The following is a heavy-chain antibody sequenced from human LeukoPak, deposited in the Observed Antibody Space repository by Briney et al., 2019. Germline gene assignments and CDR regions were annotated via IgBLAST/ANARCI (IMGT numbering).Heavy chain of an antibody. CDR3: ARGGGVLDYYYYMDV. J-gene: IGHJ6*03. D-gene: IGHD3-16*01. V-gene: IGHV1-69*05. CDR2: IIPIFGTA. CDR1: GGTFSSYA. Sequence: ASVKVSCKASGGTFSSYAISWVRQAPGQGLEWMGGIIPIFGTANYAQKFQGRVTITTDESTSTAYMELSSLRSEDTAVYYCARGGGVLDYYYYMDVWGKGTTVTVSS.